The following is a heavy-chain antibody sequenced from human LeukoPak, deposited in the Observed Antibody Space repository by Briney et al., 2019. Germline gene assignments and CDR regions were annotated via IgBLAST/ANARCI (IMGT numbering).Heavy chain of an antibody. CDR1: GLTFHNTW. D-gene: IGHD2/OR15-2a*01. J-gene: IGHJ3*01. V-gene: IGHV3-74*01. CDR3: GADGEYAFLV. CDR2: IISDGITT. Sequence: GGSLRLSCAASGLTFHNTWMHWIRQAPGKGLVWVSRIISDGITTTYADSVKGRFTISRDNAKNTLYLQMNSLRADDTAVYYCGADGEYAFLVWGQGTMVTVSS.